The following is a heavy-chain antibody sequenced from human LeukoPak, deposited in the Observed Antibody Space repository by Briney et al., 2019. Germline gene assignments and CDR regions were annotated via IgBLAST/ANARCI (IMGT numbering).Heavy chain of an antibody. CDR2: IYTSGST. V-gene: IGHV4-4*07. CDR1: GGSISSYY. D-gene: IGHD3-22*01. Sequence: SETLSLTCTVSGGSISSYYWSWIRQPAGKGLEWIGRIYTSGSTNYNPSLKSRVTMSVDTSKNQFSLKLSSVTAADTAVYYCAGSYDSSGYYYFWQAFDIWGQGTMVTVPS. J-gene: IGHJ3*02. CDR3: AGSYDSSGYYYFWQAFDI.